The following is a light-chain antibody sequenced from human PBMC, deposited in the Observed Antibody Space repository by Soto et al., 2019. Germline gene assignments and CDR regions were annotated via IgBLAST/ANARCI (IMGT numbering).Light chain of an antibody. J-gene: IGKJ1*01. V-gene: IGKV3-15*01. CDR1: QSVSSN. CDR3: QQYNNWPRT. CDR2: GAS. Sequence: EIVMTQSPATLSVSPGERATLSCRASQSVSSNLAWYQQKPGQAPRLRIYGASTRATGIPARFSGSGSWTEFTLTISRLQSEDFAVYYCQQYNNWPRTFGQGTKVEIK.